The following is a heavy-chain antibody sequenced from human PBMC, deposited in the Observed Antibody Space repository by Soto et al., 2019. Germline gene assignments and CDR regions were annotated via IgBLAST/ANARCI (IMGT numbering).Heavy chain of an antibody. CDR3: GRSYRRYCSCGSCYSYYYYYMDV. V-gene: IGHV4-59*01. Sequence: SETLSLTCTVSGGSISSYYWSWIRQPPGKGLEWIGYIYYSGSTNYNPSLKSRVTISVDTSKNQFSLKLSSVTAADTAVYYCGRSYRRYCSCGSCYSYYYYYMDVWGKGTTVTVSS. CDR2: IYYSGST. J-gene: IGHJ6*03. CDR1: GGSISSYY. D-gene: IGHD2-15*01.